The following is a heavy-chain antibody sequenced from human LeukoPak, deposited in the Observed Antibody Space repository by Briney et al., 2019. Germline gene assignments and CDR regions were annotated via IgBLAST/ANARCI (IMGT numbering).Heavy chain of an antibody. J-gene: IGHJ4*02. CDR3: ARDLKQQLPTVDY. D-gene: IGHD6-13*01. CDR2: INPNSGGT. CDR1: GYTFTGYY. Sequence: ASVKVSCKASGYTFTGYYMHWARQAPGQGLEWMGRINPNSGGTNYAQKFQGRVTMTRDTSISTAYMELSRLRSDDTAVYYCARDLKQQLPTVDYWGQGTLVTVSS. V-gene: IGHV1-2*06.